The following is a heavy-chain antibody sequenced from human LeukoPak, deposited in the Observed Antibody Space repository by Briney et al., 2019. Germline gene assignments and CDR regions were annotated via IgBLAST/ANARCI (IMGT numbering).Heavy chain of an antibody. CDR1: GFTISSYE. Sequence: PGGSLRLSCAASGFTISSYEMNWVRQAPGKGLEWVSYISSSSSTIYYADSVKGRFTISRDNAKNSLYLQMNSLRAEDTAVYYCARVSGYYYMDVWGKGTTVTVSS. J-gene: IGHJ6*03. V-gene: IGHV3-48*01. D-gene: IGHD6-25*01. CDR3: ARVSGYYYMDV. CDR2: ISSSSSTI.